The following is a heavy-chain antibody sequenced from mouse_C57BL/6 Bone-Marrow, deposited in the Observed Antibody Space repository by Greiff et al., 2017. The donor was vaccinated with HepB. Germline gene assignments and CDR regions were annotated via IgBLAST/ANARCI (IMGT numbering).Heavy chain of an antibody. CDR3: ARDYGSRYWYFDV. Sequence: VQLKQSGPELVKPGASVKISCKASGYTFTDYYMNWVKQSHGKSLEWIGDINPNNGGTSYNQKFKGKATLTVDKSSSTAYMELRSLTSEDSAVYYCARDYGSRYWYFDVWGTGTTVTVSS. J-gene: IGHJ1*03. V-gene: IGHV1-26*01. D-gene: IGHD1-1*01. CDR1: GYTFTDYY. CDR2: INPNNGGT.